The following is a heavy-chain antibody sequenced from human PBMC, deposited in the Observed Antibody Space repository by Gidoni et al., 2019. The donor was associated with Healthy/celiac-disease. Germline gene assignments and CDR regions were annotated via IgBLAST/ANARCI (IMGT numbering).Heavy chain of an antibody. CDR2: IYWDDDK. CDR1: GFSLSTSGVG. CDR3: AHIPPGGQWLVRFDY. J-gene: IGHJ4*02. V-gene: IGHV2-5*02. D-gene: IGHD6-19*01. Sequence: QITLKESGPTLVKPTQTLTLTCPFSGFSLSTSGVGVGWSRQPPGKALEWLALIYWDDDKRYSPSLKSRLTITKDTSKNQVVLTMTNMDPVDTATYYWAHIPPGGQWLVRFDYWGQGTLVTVSS.